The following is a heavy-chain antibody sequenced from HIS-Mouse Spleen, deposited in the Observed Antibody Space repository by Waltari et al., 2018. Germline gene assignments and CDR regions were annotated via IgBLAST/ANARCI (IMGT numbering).Heavy chain of an antibody. CDR2: IPYRGGT. Sequence: QLQLQESGPGLVKPSETLSLTCTVSGGSISSSSYYWGWIRQPPGKGLEWIGSIPYRGGTYYTPSLKSRVTISVDTSKTQFSLKLSSVTAADTAVYYCAREIPYSSSWYDWYFDLWGRGTLVTVSS. J-gene: IGHJ2*01. CDR3: AREIPYSSSWYDWYFDL. CDR1: GGSISSSSYY. V-gene: IGHV4-39*07. D-gene: IGHD6-13*01.